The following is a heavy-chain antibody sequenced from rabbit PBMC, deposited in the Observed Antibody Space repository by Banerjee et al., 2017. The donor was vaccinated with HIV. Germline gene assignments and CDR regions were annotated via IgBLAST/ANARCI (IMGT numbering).Heavy chain of an antibody. CDR3: ARDHSYYDHGKFDL. J-gene: IGHJ4*01. CDR2: IDAGSSGST. CDR1: GFSFSSSYY. Sequence: QSLEESGGDLVKPGASLTLTCTASGFSFSSSYYMCWVRQAPGKGLEWIACIDAGSSGSTYYASWAKGRFSISRENTQNTASLQMNSLTAADTATYFCARDHSYYDHGKFDLWGPGTLVTVS. V-gene: IGHV1S40*01. D-gene: IGHD2-1*01.